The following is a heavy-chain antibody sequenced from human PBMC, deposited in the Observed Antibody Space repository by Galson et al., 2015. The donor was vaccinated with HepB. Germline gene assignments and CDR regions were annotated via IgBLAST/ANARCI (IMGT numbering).Heavy chain of an antibody. CDR3: ANMIRGLIITD. CDR2: ISDSGGTT. V-gene: IGHV3-23*01. CDR1: GFTFTNYA. D-gene: IGHD3-10*01. J-gene: IGHJ4*02. Sequence: SLRLSCAASGFTFTNYAMSWVRQAPEKGLEWVSAISDSGGTTYYADSVKGRFTISRDNSKNTLYLQMNSLRAEDTAVYYCANMIRGLIITDWGQGTLVTVSS.